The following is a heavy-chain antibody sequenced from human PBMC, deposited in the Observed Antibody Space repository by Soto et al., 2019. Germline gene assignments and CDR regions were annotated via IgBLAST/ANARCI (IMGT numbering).Heavy chain of an antibody. V-gene: IGHV3-21*01. CDR1: GFTFSSYS. CDR3: ARAADYGDSPHNFDY. D-gene: IGHD4-17*01. Sequence: EVQLVESGGGLVKPGGSLRLSCAASGFTFSSYSMNWVRQAPGKGLEWVSSISSSSSYIYYADSVKGRFTISRDNAKNSLYLQMNSLRAEDTAVYYCARAADYGDSPHNFDYWGQGTLVTVSS. J-gene: IGHJ4*02. CDR2: ISSSSSYI.